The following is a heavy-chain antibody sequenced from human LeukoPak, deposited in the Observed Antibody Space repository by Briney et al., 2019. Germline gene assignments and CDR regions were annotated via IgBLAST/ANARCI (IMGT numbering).Heavy chain of an antibody. J-gene: IGHJ4*02. CDR1: GFTFSDYY. Sequence: GGSLRLSCAASGFTFSDYYMSWIRQAPGKGLEWVSYISSSGSTIYYADSVKGRFTISRDNAKNSLYLQMNSLRAEGTAVYYCARDLGVGLSYDYADYWGQGTLVTVSS. V-gene: IGHV3-11*01. D-gene: IGHD2-15*01. CDR2: ISSSGSTI. CDR3: ARDLGVGLSYDYADY.